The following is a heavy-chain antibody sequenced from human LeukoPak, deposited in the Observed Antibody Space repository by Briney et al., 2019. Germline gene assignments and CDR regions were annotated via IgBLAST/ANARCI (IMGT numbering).Heavy chain of an antibody. CDR1: GFTFSSYG. V-gene: IGHV3-30*18. CDR3: AKDSEGYSSG. D-gene: IGHD6-19*01. CDR2: ISYDGSNK. Sequence: PGGSLRLSCAASGFTFSSYGMHWVRQAPGKGLEWVAVISYDGSNKYYADSVKGRFTISRDNSKNTLYLQMNSLRAEDTAVYYCAKDSEGYSSGWGQGTLVTVSS. J-gene: IGHJ4*02.